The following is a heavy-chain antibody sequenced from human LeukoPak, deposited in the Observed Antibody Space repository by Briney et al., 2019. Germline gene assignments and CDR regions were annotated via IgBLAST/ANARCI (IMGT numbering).Heavy chain of an antibody. Sequence: VASVKVSCKASGGTFSSYTISWVRQAPGQGLEWMGRIIPILGIANYAQKFQGRVTITADKSTSTAYMELSSLRSEDTAVYYCARRGGGSSTNSYYYYYMDVWGKGTTVTVSS. J-gene: IGHJ6*03. D-gene: IGHD2-2*01. CDR2: IIPILGIA. CDR3: ARRGGGSSTNSYYYYYMDV. CDR1: GGTFSSYT. V-gene: IGHV1-69*02.